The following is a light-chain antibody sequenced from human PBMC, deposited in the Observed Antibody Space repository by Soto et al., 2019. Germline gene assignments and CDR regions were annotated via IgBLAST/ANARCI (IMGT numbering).Light chain of an antibody. CDR3: QQYNNWPRT. J-gene: IGKJ1*01. CDR2: VAS. V-gene: IGKV3-15*01. Sequence: ESVLTQSSATLSLSPGERASLSCRASQSVSSNLAWYQHKPGQAPRLLIYVASTRATGIPARFSGSGSGTEFTLTISSLQSEDFAVYFCQQYNNWPRTFGQGTKVDIK. CDR1: QSVSSN.